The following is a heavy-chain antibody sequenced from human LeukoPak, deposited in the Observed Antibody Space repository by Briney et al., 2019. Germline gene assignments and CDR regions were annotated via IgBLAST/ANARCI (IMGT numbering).Heavy chain of an antibody. V-gene: IGHV4-4*07. CDR1: GGSISSYY. Sequence: SETLSLTCTVSGGSISSYYWSWIRQPAGKGLEWIGRIYTSGSTNYNPSLKSRVTMSVDTSKNQFFLKLSSVTAADTAMYYCARDNSIFGVVTPGYYYYYMDVWGKGTTVTVSS. D-gene: IGHD3-3*01. CDR2: IYTSGST. J-gene: IGHJ6*03. CDR3: ARDNSIFGVVTPGYYYYYMDV.